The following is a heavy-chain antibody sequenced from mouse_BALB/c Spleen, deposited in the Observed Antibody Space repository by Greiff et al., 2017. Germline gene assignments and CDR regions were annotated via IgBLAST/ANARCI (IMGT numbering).Heavy chain of an antibody. CDR1: GFSLTSYG. J-gene: IGHJ4*01. V-gene: IGHV2-2*02. Sequence: VQLQQSGPGLVQPSQSLSITCTVSGFSLTSYGVHWVRQSPGKGLAWLGVLWSGGSTDYHAAFISRLSISKDNSKSQVFFKMNSLQANDTAIYYCARGGRYYAMDYGGQGTAVTVSS. CDR2: LWSGGST. CDR3: ARGGRYYAMDY. D-gene: IGHD3-3*01.